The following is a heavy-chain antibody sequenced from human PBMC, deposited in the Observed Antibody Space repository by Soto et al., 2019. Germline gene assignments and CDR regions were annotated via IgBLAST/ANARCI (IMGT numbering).Heavy chain of an antibody. CDR1: GYTFTSYD. J-gene: IGHJ5*02. V-gene: IGHV1-8*01. Sequence: ASVKVSCKASGYTFTSYDINWVRQATGQGLEWMGWMNPNSGNTGYAQKFQGRVTMTRNTSISTAYMELSSLRSEDTAVDYCARYSSSWTGFDPWGQGTLVTVSS. CDR2: MNPNSGNT. D-gene: IGHD6-13*01. CDR3: ARYSSSWTGFDP.